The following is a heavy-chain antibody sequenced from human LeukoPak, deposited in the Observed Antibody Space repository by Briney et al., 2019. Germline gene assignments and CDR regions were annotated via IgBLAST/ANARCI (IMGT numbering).Heavy chain of an antibody. Sequence: PGGSLRLSCAASGFTFSSYAMNWVRQAPGKGLEWVSFISGSGGGTYYADFVKGRFTISRDNSKNTVYLQMNSLRAEDTAVYYCARDSAVGSTVDWGQGTLVSVSA. CDR1: GFTFSSYA. V-gene: IGHV3-23*01. J-gene: IGHJ4*02. CDR2: ISGSGGGT. CDR3: ARDSAVGSTVD. D-gene: IGHD3-10*01.